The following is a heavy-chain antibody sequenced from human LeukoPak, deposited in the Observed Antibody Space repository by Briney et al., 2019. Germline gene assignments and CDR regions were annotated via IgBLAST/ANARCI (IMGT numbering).Heavy chain of an antibody. Sequence: SETLSLTCTVSGGSISSYYWSWIRQPPGKGLEWIGYIYYSGSTNYNPSLKSRVTISVDTSKNQFSLKLSSVTAADTAVYYCARARLMDSAFDYWGQGTLVTVSS. CDR2: IYYSGST. D-gene: IGHD2-8*01. CDR3: ARARLMDSAFDY. J-gene: IGHJ4*02. CDR1: GGSISSYY. V-gene: IGHV4-59*12.